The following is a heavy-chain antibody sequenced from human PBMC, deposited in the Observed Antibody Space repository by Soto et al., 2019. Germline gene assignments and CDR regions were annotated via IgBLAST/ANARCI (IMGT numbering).Heavy chain of an antibody. Sequence: QDQLVQSGAEVKKPRSSVKVSCKASGGTFSSHPFSWVRQAPGQGLEWMGRIIPALGTATYAQKFQGRVTITADESATTVYMELNSLRSEDTAVYYCARPDFGDYWYFDLWGRGTLVTVSS. CDR1: GGTFSSHP. D-gene: IGHD4-17*01. CDR3: ARPDFGDYWYFDL. V-gene: IGHV1-69*08. J-gene: IGHJ2*01. CDR2: IIPALGTA.